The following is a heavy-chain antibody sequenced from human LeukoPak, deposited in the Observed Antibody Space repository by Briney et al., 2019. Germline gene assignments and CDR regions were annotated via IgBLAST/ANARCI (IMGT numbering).Heavy chain of an antibody. V-gene: IGHV3-30*02. CDR1: GFTFSSYG. Sequence: GGSLRLSCAASGFTFSSYGMHWVRQAPGTGLEWVAFIRSDGSNKNYADSVKGRFTISRDNAKNSLYLQMNSLRAEDTAVYYCARVSSSSGWYDGIPFDYWGQGTLVTVSS. J-gene: IGHJ4*02. CDR2: IRSDGSNK. D-gene: IGHD6-19*01. CDR3: ARVSSSSGWYDGIPFDY.